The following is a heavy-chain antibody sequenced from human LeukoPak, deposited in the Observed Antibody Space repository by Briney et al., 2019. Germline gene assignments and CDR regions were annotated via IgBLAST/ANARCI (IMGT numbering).Heavy chain of an antibody. CDR1: GFTLSSYA. Sequence: GGSLRLSCAASGFTLSSYAMSWVRQAPGKGLEWVSAISGSGGSTYYADSVKGRFTISRDNSKNTLYLQMNSLRAEDSALYYCAKVVGVYYFDYWGQGTLVTVSS. D-gene: IGHD1-26*01. CDR3: AKVVGVYYFDY. V-gene: IGHV3-23*01. J-gene: IGHJ4*02. CDR2: ISGSGGST.